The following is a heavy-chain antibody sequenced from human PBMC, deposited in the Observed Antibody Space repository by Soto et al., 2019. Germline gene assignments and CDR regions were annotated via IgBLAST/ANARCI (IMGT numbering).Heavy chain of an antibody. V-gene: IGHV4-59*08. D-gene: IGHD3-16*02. CDR2: IYYAGST. J-gene: IGHJ4*02. CDR3: ARFRSLGYNFFDY. Sequence: SETLSLTCTVSGGSISSYYWSWIRQPPGRGLEWIGFIYYAGSTKYNPSLNSRVTISVDTSKNQFSLTVTSVTAADTAVYYCARFRSLGYNFFDYWGQGTLVTVS. CDR1: GGSISSYY.